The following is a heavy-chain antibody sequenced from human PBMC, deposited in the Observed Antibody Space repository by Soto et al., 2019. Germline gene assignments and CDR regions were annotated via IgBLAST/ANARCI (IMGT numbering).Heavy chain of an antibody. D-gene: IGHD2-2*02. CDR1: GYTFTSYY. J-gene: IGHJ6*02. CDR2: INPSGGST. CDR3: ARSEEGVGYCSSTSCYTGGYYYYGMDV. V-gene: IGHV1-46*01. Sequence: ASVKVSCKASGYTFTSYYMHWVRQAPGQGLEWMGIINPSGGSTSYAQKFQGRVTMTRDTSTSTVYMELSSLRSEDTAVYYCARSEEGVGYCSSTSCYTGGYYYYGMDVWGQGTTVTVSS.